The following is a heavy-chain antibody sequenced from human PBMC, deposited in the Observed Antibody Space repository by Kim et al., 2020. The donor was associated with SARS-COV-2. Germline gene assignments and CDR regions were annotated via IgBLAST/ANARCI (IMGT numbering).Heavy chain of an antibody. CDR2: TSYDGSHK. D-gene: IGHD5-12*01. V-gene: IGHV3-30*04. CDR3: ARESDYDYSFDY. J-gene: IGHJ4*02. Sequence: GGSLRLSCAASGFTFSTCALHWVRQAPGKGLEWVALTSYDGSHKNYADSVKGRFTISRDNSKKTLYVHMNSLRAEDTAMYYCARESDYDYSFDYWGQGTLVTVSS. CDR1: GFTFSTCA.